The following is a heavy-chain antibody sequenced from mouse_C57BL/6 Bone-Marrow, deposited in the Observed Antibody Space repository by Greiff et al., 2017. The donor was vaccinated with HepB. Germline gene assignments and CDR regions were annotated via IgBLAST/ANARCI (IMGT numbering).Heavy chain of an antibody. CDR3: ESAYPTGYFDY. V-gene: IGHV1-63*01. Sequence: LQQSGAELVRPGTSVKMSCKASGYTFTNYWIGWAKRRPGHGLEWIGDIYPGGGYTNYNEKFKGKATLTADKSSSTAYMQFSSLTSEDSAIYYCESAYPTGYFDYWGQGTTLTVSS. CDR1: GYTFTNYW. D-gene: IGHD2-10*01. CDR2: IYPGGGYT. J-gene: IGHJ2*01.